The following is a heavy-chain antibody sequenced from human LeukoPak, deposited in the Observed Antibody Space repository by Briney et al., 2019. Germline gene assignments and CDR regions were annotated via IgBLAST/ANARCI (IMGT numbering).Heavy chain of an antibody. D-gene: IGHD2-15*01. CDR3: AAKSGYCSGGSCYPSDY. Sequence: ASVKVSCKASGYTFTSYGISWVRQAPGQGLEWMGWISAYNGNTNYAQKLQGRVTMTTDTSTSTAHMELRSLRSDDTAVYYCAAKSGYCSGGSCYPSDYWGQGTLVTVSS. CDR1: GYTFTSYG. V-gene: IGHV1-18*04. J-gene: IGHJ4*02. CDR2: ISAYNGNT.